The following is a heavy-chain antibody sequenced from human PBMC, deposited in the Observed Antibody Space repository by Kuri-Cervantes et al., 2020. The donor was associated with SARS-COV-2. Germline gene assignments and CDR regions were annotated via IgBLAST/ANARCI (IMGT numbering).Heavy chain of an antibody. V-gene: IGHV4-59*08. CDR3: ARSNYSPYGLDY. D-gene: IGHD3-10*01. Sequence: SETLSLTCTVSGGSISSYYWSWIRQPPGKGLEWIGYIYYSGSTNYNPSLKSRVTISVDTSKNQFSLKLSSVTAADTAVYYCARSNYSPYGLDYWGQGTLVTVSS. CDR1: GGSISSYY. CDR2: IYYSGST. J-gene: IGHJ4*02.